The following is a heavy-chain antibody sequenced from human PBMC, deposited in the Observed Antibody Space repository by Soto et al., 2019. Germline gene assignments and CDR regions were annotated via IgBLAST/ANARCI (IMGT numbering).Heavy chain of an antibody. J-gene: IGHJ4*02. CDR1: GYSFKNYA. D-gene: IGHD3-3*02. CDR2: SNEGSGNT. V-gene: IGHV1-3*01. CDR3: ARDDRTISGAVTLDY. Sequence: QVQLVQAGPEVKRPGASVRISCRTAGYSFKNYAIHWVRQAPGKKLERMGWSNEGSGNTRYSHKFQGRMSIARDTSASTSYLDLRSLTSEDTAVYFCARDDRTISGAVTLDYWGQGTLVTVSS.